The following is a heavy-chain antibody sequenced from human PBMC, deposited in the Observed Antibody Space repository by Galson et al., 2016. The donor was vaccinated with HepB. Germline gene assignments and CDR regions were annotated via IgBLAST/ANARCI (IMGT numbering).Heavy chain of an antibody. CDR3: AKGGHGSSSYYIDY. D-gene: IGHD2-15*01. J-gene: IGHJ4*02. Sequence: SLRLSCAASGFTFNNFAMSWVRQAPGKGLEWVSTISGTGATTYYADSVKGRFTISRDNSKNTLYLQMKNLRVEATAVYFCAKGGHGSSSYYIDYWGQGALVTVSS. V-gene: IGHV3-23*01. CDR1: GFTFNNFA. CDR2: ISGTGATT.